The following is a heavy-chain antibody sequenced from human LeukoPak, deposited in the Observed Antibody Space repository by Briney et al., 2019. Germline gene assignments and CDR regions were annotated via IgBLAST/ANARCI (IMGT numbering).Heavy chain of an antibody. J-gene: IGHJ4*02. D-gene: IGHD6-6*01. Sequence: SVKVSCKASGGTFSSYAISWVRQAPGQGLEWMGGIIPIFGTANYAQKFQGRVTITADESTSTAYMELSSLRSEDTAVYYCARSDSSSFRFGYWGQGTLVTVSS. CDR1: GGTFSSYA. CDR2: IIPIFGTA. V-gene: IGHV1-69*13. CDR3: ARSDSSSFRFGY.